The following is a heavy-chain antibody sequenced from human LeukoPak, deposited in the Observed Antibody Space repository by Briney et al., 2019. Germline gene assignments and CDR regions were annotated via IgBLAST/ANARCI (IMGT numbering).Heavy chain of an antibody. V-gene: IGHV1-2*02. CDR2: INPNSGGT. J-gene: IGHJ4*02. CDR3: AGGRLGLDY. Sequence: ASVKVSCKTSGYTFSNYSITWVRQAPGQGLEWMGWINPNSGGTNYAQKFQGRVTMTRDTSISTAYMELSRLRSDDTAVYCCAGGRLGLDYWGQGTLVTVSS. CDR1: GYTFSNYS. D-gene: IGHD7-27*01.